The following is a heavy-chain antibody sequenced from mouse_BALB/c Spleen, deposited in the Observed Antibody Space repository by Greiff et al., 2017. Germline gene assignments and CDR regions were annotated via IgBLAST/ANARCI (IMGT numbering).Heavy chain of an antibody. Sequence: VQLQQPGAELVKPGASVKLSCKASGYTFTSYWMHWVKQRPGQGLEWIGEINPSNGRTNYNEKFKSKATLTVDKSSSTAYMQLSSLTSEDSAVYCCARGPARATYYAMDYWGQGTSVTVSS. CDR1: GYTFTSYW. CDR2: INPSNGRT. V-gene: IGHV1S81*02. CDR3: ARGPARATYYAMDY. J-gene: IGHJ4*01. D-gene: IGHD3-1*01.